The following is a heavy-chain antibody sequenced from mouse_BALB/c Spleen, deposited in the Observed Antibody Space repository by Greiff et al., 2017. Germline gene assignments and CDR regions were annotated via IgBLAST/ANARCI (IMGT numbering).Heavy chain of an antibody. D-gene: IGHD2-5*01. J-gene: IGHJ2*01. CDR1: GYTFTSYW. CDR2: IDPSDSYT. CDR3: RRNRVRSYYFDY. V-gene: IGHV1S127*01. Sequence: VQLQQPGAELVKPGASVKMSCKASGYTFTSYWMHWVKQRPGQGLEWIGVIDPSDSYTSYNQKFKGKATLTVDTSSSTAYMQLSSLTSEDSAVYYCRRNRVRSYYFDYWGQGTTLTVSS.